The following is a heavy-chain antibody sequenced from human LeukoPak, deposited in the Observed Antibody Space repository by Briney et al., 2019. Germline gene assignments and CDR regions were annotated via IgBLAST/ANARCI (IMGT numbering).Heavy chain of an antibody. CDR3: ARAFTTMIVEYFQH. D-gene: IGHD3-22*01. Sequence: ASVKVSCKASGYTFTGHFLHWVRQAPGQGLEWMGWINPNSGGTNYAQKFQGRVTMTRDTSISTAYMELSRLRSDDTAVYYCARAFTTMIVEYFQHWGQGTLVTVSS. CDR2: INPNSGGT. CDR1: GYTFTGHF. V-gene: IGHV1-2*02. J-gene: IGHJ1*01.